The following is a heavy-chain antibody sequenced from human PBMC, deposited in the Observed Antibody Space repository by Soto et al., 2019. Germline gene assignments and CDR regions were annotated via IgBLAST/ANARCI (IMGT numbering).Heavy chain of an antibody. V-gene: IGHV4-34*01. CDR2: INHSGST. D-gene: IGHD3-10*01. CDR1: GGSFSGYY. CDR3: ARAALYYYGSGSYYRAAFDD. Sequence: PSETLSLTCAVYGGSFSGYYWSWIRQPPGKGLEWIGEINHSGSTNYNPSLKSRVTISVDTSKNQFSLKLSSVTAADTAVYYCARAALYYYGSGSYYRAAFDDWGQGTLVTVSS. J-gene: IGHJ4*02.